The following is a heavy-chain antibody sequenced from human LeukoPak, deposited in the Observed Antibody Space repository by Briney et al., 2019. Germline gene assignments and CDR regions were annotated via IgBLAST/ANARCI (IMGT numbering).Heavy chain of an antibody. CDR3: AKGKGVVNDGDY. CDR2: ISYDGSNK. Sequence: GGSPRLSCAASGFTFSSYGMHWVRQAPGKGLEWVAVISYDGSNKYYADSVKGRFTISRDNSKNTLYLQMNSLRAEDTAVYYCAKGKGVVNDGDYWGQGTLVPVPS. V-gene: IGHV3-30*18. CDR1: GFTFSSYG. J-gene: IGHJ4*02. D-gene: IGHD3-3*01.